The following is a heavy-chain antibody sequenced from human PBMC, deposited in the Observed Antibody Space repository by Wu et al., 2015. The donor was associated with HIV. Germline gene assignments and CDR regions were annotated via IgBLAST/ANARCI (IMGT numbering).Heavy chain of an antibody. CDR3: ARKGSGSWDY. D-gene: IGHD3-10*01. J-gene: IGHJ4*02. CDR1: GYIFTSYY. V-gene: IGHV1-46*01. Sequence: QVQLVQSGAEVKKPGASVKVSCKASGYIFTSYYIHWVRQAPGQGLEWMGIINPSDGSTSYAQKFQGRVTMTRDTSTNTVYMELSSLRSEDTAVYYCARKGSGSWDYWGQGTLVTVSS. CDR2: INPSDGST.